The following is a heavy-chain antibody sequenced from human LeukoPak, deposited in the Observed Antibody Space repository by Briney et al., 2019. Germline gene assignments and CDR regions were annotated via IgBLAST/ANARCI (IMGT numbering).Heavy chain of an antibody. J-gene: IGHJ4*02. CDR3: ARDTSGWSLGRFYYLYD. V-gene: IGHV3-7*01. D-gene: IGHD6-19*01. Sequence: GVSLRLSCAASGFTFSNNWMSWVRQAPGKGLVWVANIKQDGTENYYMDSVKGRFTISRDNAKNSMYLQMNSLRAEDTAVYACARDTSGWSLGRFYYLYDWGQGTLVTAS. CDR1: GFTFSNNW. CDR2: IKQDGTEN.